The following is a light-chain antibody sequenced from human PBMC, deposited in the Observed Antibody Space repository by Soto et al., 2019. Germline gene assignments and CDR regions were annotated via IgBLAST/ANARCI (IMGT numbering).Light chain of an antibody. Sequence: QSALTQPPSASGSTGQSVTISCTGTSSDVGGYNYVSWYQQYPGKVPKLMVYEVNKRPSGVPDRFSGSKSGNTASLTVSGLHAEDEADYYCTSYAGGNNVFGTGTKLTVL. CDR3: TSYAGGNNV. CDR2: EVN. V-gene: IGLV2-8*01. CDR1: SSDVGGYNY. J-gene: IGLJ1*01.